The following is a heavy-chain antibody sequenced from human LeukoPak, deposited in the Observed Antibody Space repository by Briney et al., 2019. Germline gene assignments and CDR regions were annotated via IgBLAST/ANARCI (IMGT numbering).Heavy chain of an antibody. CDR1: GGSFSGYY. J-gene: IGHJ4*02. CDR2: INHSGST. V-gene: IGHV4-34*01. CDR3: ARWGYDILTGYYSGFDY. D-gene: IGHD3-9*01. Sequence: SETLSLTCAVYGGSFSGYYWSWIRQPPGKGLEWIGEINHSGSTDYNPSLKSRVTISVDTSKNQFSLKLSSVTAADTAVYYCARWGYDILTGYYSGFDYWGQGTLVTVSS.